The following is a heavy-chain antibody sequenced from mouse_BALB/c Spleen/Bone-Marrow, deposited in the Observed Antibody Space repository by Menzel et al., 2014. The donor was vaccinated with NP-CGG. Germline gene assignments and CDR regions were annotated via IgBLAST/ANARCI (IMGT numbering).Heavy chain of an antibody. V-gene: IGHV1-77*01. J-gene: IGHJ1*01. CDR2: IHPGSGST. Sequence: QVQLQQSGPELVKPGASVKMSCKASGYTFTDYVISWVKQRTGQGLEWIGEIHPGSGSTYYNEKFKGKATLTADKSSNTAYMQLSSLTSEDSAVYFCARYYDYDWYFDVWGAGTTVTVSS. CDR3: ARYYDYDWYFDV. CDR1: GYTFTDYV. D-gene: IGHD2-4*01.